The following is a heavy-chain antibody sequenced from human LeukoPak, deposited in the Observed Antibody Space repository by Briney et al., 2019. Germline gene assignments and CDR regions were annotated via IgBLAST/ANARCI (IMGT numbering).Heavy chain of an antibody. J-gene: IGHJ4*02. V-gene: IGHV3-21*01. CDR3: AGEENYYGSGSYRY. CDR2: ISSSSSYI. CDR1: GFTFSSYS. Sequence: RGSLRLSCAASGFTFSSYSMNWVRQAPGKGLEWVSSISSSSSYIYYADSVKGRFTISRDNAKNSLYLQMNSLRAEDTAVYYCAGEENYYGSGSYRYWGQGTLVTVSS. D-gene: IGHD3-10*01.